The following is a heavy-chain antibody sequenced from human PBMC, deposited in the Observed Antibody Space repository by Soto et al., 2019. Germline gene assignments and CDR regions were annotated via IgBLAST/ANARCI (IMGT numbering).Heavy chain of an antibody. CDR1: GFTFSSYA. J-gene: IGHJ6*02. CDR2: ISGSGGST. CDR3: AKRGIVGAPRYYGMDV. V-gene: IGHV3-23*01. D-gene: IGHD1-26*01. Sequence: GGSLRLSCAASGFTFSSYAMSWVRQAPGKGLEWVSAISGSGGSTYYADSVKGRFTISRDNSKNTLYLQMNSLRAEDTAVYYCAKRGIVGAPRYYGMDVWGQGTTVTVSS.